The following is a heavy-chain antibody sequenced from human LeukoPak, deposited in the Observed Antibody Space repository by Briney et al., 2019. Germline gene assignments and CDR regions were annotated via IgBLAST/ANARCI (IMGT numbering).Heavy chain of an antibody. V-gene: IGHV5-10-1*01. CDR2: IDPSDSYN. D-gene: IGHD3-9*01. Sequence: GAPPKISCVDSGSIITSYWISSVRHMPGRGLEWRGRIDPSDSYNNYRPSFQGHVTISVDKSINTAYLQWSSLKASDTAMYYCARLEYFADYWGQGTLVTVSS. CDR3: ARLEYFADY. J-gene: IGHJ4*02. CDR1: GSIITSYW.